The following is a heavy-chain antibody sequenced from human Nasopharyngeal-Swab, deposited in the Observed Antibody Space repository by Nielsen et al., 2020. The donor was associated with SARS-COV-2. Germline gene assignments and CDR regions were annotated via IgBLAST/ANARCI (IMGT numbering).Heavy chain of an antibody. V-gene: IGHV4-59*13. D-gene: IGHD3-3*01. CDR1: GGSISSYY. Sequence: SETLSLTCTVSGGSISSYYWSWIRQPPGKGLERIGYIYYSGSTNYNPSLKSRVTISVDTSKNQFSLKLSSVTAADTAVYYCARALTTYYDFWSGYYVFDYWGQGTLVTVSS. CDR2: IYYSGST. CDR3: ARALTTYYDFWSGYYVFDY. J-gene: IGHJ4*02.